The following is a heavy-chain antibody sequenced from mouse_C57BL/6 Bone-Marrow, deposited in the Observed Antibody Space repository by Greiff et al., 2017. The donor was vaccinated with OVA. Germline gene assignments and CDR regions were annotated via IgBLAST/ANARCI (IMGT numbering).Heavy chain of an antibody. CDR3: ARRGGCGSSPAWFAY. J-gene: IGHJ3*01. D-gene: IGHD1-1*01. CDR1: GYSITSGYY. Sequence: DVKLQESGPGLVKPSQSLSLTCSVTGYSITSGYYWNWIRQFPGNKLEWMGYISYDGSNNYNPSLKNRISITRDTSKNQFFLKLNSVTTEDTATYYCARRGGCGSSPAWFAYWGQGTLVTVSA. V-gene: IGHV3-6*01. CDR2: ISYDGSN.